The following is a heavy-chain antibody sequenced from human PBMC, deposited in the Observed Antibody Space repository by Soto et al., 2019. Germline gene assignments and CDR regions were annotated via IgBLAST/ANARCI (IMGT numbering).Heavy chain of an antibody. V-gene: IGHV1-2*04. D-gene: IGHD3-3*01. CDR2: INPNSGGT. J-gene: IGHJ6*02. CDR1: GYTFTGYY. CDR3: ARERFLEWSDYYYYYGMDV. Sequence: ASVKVSCKASGYTFTGYYMHWVRQAPGQGLEWMGWINPNSGGTNYAQKLQGWVTMTRDTSISTAYMELSRLRSGDTAVFYFARERFLEWSDYYYYYGMDVWGQGTTVTVSS.